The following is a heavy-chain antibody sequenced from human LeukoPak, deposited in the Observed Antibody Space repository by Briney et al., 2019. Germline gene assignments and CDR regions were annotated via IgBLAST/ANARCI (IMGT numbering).Heavy chain of an antibody. CDR3: AKARQTTVQYYFDY. CDR1: GFSFSNYA. Sequence: GGSLRLSCAASGFSFSNYAMSWVRQAPARGPEWVSAISGSGGSTYYADSVKGRFTISRDNSKNTLYLQMNSLRAEDTAVYYCAKARQTTVQYYFDYWGQGTLVTVSS. CDR2: ISGSGGST. D-gene: IGHD4-17*01. V-gene: IGHV3-23*01. J-gene: IGHJ4*02.